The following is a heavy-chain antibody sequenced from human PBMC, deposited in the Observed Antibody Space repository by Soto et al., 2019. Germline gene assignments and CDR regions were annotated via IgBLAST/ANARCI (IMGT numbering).Heavy chain of an antibody. J-gene: IGHJ6*02. CDR2: ISGSGGST. CDR3: AKKRGLRYFAKPWDYYYYGMDV. CDR1: GFTFSSYA. D-gene: IGHD3-9*01. V-gene: IGHV3-23*01. Sequence: PGGSLRLSCAASGFTFSSYAMSWVRQARGRGLEWVPAISGSGGSTYYADSVKGRFTISRDNSKNTLYLQMNSLRAEDTAVYYCAKKRGLRYFAKPWDYYYYGMDVWGQGTTVTVSS.